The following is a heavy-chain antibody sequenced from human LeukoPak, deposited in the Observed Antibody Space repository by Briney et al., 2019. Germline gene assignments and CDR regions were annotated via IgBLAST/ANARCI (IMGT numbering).Heavy chain of an antibody. D-gene: IGHD3-3*01. Sequence: ASVKVSCKLSGYTLRELPIQWVRQASTKGLEWMAGFDPENAEIVYAQKFQGRVTMTEDTSTDTAYLELTSLTSDDTALYYCATRGSDFWSGFDYWGQGTQVTVSS. CDR1: GYTLRELP. V-gene: IGHV1-24*01. CDR3: ATRGSDFWSGFDY. CDR2: FDPENAEI. J-gene: IGHJ4*02.